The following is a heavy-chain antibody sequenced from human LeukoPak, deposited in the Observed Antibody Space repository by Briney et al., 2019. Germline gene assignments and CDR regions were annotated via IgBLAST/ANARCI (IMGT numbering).Heavy chain of an antibody. CDR1: GITLSNYG. Sequence: GGSLRLSCAVSGITLSNYGMSWVRQAPGKGLEWVSAITGSGGSTYYADSVKGRFTISRDNSKNTLYVQMNSLRAEDTAVYYCAKSGYSTKGDFDYWGQGTLVTVSS. CDR2: ITGSGGST. CDR3: AKSGYSTKGDFDY. J-gene: IGHJ4*02. V-gene: IGHV3-23*01. D-gene: IGHD6-13*01.